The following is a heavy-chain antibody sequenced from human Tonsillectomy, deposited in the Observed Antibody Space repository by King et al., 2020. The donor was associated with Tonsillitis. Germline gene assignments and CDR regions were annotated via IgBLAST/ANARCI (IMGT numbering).Heavy chain of an antibody. CDR1: GGSVSSGSYY. CDR2: IYYSGST. D-gene: IGHD3-3*01. J-gene: IGHJ3*02. V-gene: IGHV4-61*01. CDR3: ASGYVRPYYDFWSGQDAFDI. Sequence: QLQESGPGLVKPSETLSLTCTVSGGSVSSGSYYWSWIRQPPGKGLEWIGYIYYSGSTNYHPSLKSRVTISVDTSKNQFSLKLSSVTASDTAVYYCASGYVRPYYDFWSGQDAFDIWGQGTMVTVSS.